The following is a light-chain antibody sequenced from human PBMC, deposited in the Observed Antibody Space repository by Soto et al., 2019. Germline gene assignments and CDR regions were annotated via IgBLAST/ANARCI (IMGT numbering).Light chain of an antibody. Sequence: EIVLTQSPGTLSLSPGERATLSCRASQSVSNYFAWYQQKPGQAPRLLIYGASRRATVIPDRFSGSGSGTDFTLTISRLEPEDFAVHYCQQYGGSPQTFRQGTNVEIK. V-gene: IGKV3-20*01. CDR3: QQYGGSPQT. CDR2: GAS. J-gene: IGKJ1*01. CDR1: QSVSNY.